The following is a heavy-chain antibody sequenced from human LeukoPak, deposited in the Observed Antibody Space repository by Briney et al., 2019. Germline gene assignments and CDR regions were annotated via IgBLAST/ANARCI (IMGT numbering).Heavy chain of an antibody. V-gene: IGHV3-20*01. J-gene: IGHJ4*02. D-gene: IGHD6-13*01. Sequence: WIRQSPGKGLEWVSGINWNGGSTGYADSVKGRFTISRDNAKNSLYLQMNSLRAEDTALYHCARGYSSPIDYWGQGTLVTVSS. CDR3: ARGYSSPIDY. CDR2: INWNGGST.